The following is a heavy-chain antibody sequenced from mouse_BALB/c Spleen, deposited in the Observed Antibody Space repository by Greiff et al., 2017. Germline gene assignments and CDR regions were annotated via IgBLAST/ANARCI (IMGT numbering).Heavy chain of an antibody. D-gene: IGHD1-1*01. CDR2: ISYSGST. V-gene: IGHV3-8*02. CDR3: ERFYYYGSSPSWYFDV. J-gene: IGHJ1*01. Sequence: EGKLQESGPSLVKPSQTLSLTCSVTGDSITSGYWNWIRKFPGNKLEYMGYISYSGSTYYNPSLKSRISITRDTSKNQYYLQLNSVTTEDTATYYCERFYYYGSSPSWYFDVWGAGTTVTVSS. CDR1: GDSITSGY.